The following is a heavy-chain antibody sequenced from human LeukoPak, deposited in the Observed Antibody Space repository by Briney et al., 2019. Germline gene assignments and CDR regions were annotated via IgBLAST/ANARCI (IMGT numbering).Heavy chain of an antibody. CDR3: ARGGTFGVDISDY. D-gene: IGHD3-3*01. Sequence: PGGSLRLSCAVSGFTFSTYSMTWVRQAPGKGLEWLSSISSSSRNTYYADSVKGPFTISRDNAKNSLYLQMNSLRAEDTAVYYCARGGTFGVDISDYWGQGTLVTVSS. V-gene: IGHV3-21*01. J-gene: IGHJ4*02. CDR1: GFTFSTYS. CDR2: ISSSSRNT.